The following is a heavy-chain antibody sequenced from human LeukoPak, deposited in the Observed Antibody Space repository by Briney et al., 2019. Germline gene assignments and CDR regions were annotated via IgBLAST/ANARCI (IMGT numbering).Heavy chain of an antibody. CDR3: ARLIAYYGSGGSVFDI. D-gene: IGHD3-10*01. CDR1: GGSITSSTYY. V-gene: IGHV4-39*01. Sequence: SEPLSLTCPVSGGSITSSTYYWGWIRQPPGKGLEWIGSIYYSGSTYYNASLKSRVTISVDTSKNQFSLKLSSVTAADTAVYYCARLIAYYGSGGSVFDIWGQGTMVTVSS. CDR2: IYYSGST. J-gene: IGHJ3*02.